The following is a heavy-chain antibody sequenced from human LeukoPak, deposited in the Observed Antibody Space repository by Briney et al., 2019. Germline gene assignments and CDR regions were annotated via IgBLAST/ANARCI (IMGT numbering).Heavy chain of an antibody. CDR3: ARRRWFGEFLDLDY. V-gene: IGHV4-30-4*01. J-gene: IGHJ4*02. D-gene: IGHD3-10*01. CDR1: GGSINSGDYY. CDR2: IYYSGST. Sequence: ETSQTLSLTCTVSGGSINSGDYYWSWIRQPPGKGLEWIGYIYYSGSTYYNPSLKSRVTISVDTSKNQFSLKLSSVTAADTAVYYCARRRWFGEFLDLDYWGQGTLVTVSS.